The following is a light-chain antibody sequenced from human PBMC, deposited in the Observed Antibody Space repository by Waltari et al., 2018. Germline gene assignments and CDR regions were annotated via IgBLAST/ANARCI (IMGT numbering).Light chain of an antibody. V-gene: IGLV2-14*03. CDR2: AVS. CDR1: SSDIGNYNY. Sequence: QSALTQPASVSGSPGQSITISCTVSSSDIGNYNYVSWYQQHPGKAPKLIIYAVSNRPTGVSNRFSGSKSGNTASLTISGLQAEDEANYYCGSYTRSRTLVFGGGTKLTVL. CDR3: GSYTRSRTLV. J-gene: IGLJ2*01.